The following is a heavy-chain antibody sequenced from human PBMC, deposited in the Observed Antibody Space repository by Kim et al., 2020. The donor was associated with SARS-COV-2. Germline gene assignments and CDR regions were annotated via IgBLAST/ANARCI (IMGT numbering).Heavy chain of an antibody. J-gene: IGHJ6*02. CDR3: ARVVWFGELLSQIYYYGMEV. V-gene: IGHV3-21*01. Sequence: GGSLRLSCAASGFTFSSYSMNWVRQAPGKGLEWVSSISSSSSYIYYADSVKGRFTISRDNAKNSLYLQMNSLRAEDTAVYYCARVVWFGELLSQIYYYGMEVWGQGTTVTVSS. CDR1: GFTFSSYS. D-gene: IGHD3-10*01. CDR2: ISSSSSYI.